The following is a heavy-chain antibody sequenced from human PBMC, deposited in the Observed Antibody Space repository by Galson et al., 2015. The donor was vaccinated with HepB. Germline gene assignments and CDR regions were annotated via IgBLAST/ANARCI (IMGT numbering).Heavy chain of an antibody. CDR1: GFTFSSYA. V-gene: IGHV3-23*01. CDR2: ISGSGGST. J-gene: IGHJ1*01. CDR3: AKDRHGDYLEAFQH. Sequence: LRLSCAASGFTFSSYAMSWVRQAPGKGLEWVSAISGSGGSTYYADSVKGRFTISRDDSKNTLYLQMNSLRAEDTAVYYCAKDRHGDYLEAFQHWGQGTLVTVSS. D-gene: IGHD4-17*01.